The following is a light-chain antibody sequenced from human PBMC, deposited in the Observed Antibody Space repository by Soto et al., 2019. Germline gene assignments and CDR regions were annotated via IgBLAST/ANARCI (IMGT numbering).Light chain of an antibody. CDR2: EVT. J-gene: IGLJ2*01. V-gene: IGLV2-14*01. CDR3: SSYTSITTLGVL. CDR1: SSDVGGYNY. Sequence: QSVLTQPASVSGSPGQSITISCTGASSDVGGYNYVSWYQQHPGKAPKLMIYEVTYRPSGVSNRFSGSKSGNTASLTISGLRAEDEADYYCSSYTSITTLGVLFGGGTKLTVL.